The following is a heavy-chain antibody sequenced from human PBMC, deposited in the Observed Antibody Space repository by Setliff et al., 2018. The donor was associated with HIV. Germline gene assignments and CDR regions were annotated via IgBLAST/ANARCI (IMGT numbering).Heavy chain of an antibody. CDR3: ARIVATITCYDY. CDR1: GYSISSGYY. V-gene: IGHV4-38-2*01. Sequence: SETLSLTCAVSGYSISSGYYWGWIRQPPGKGLEWIGHIYTNENTNYNPSLKSRVTISVDTSKNQFSLKLSSVTAADSAVYYCARIVATITCYDYWGQGTLVTAPQ. CDR2: IYTNENT. D-gene: IGHD5-12*01. J-gene: IGHJ4*02.